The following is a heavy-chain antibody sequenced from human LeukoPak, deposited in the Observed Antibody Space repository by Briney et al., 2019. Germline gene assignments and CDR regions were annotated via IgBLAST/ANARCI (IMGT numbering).Heavy chain of an antibody. D-gene: IGHD2-2*01. Sequence: GGSLRLSCAASGFTFSKYAMSWVRQAPGKGLEYISYISGSSSDTNYADSVKGRFTTSRDNAKKSLYLQMNSLSAEDTAVYYCGRFSRAPDYWGQGTLVTVSS. CDR1: GFTFSKYA. CDR2: ISGSSSDT. CDR3: GRFSRAPDY. J-gene: IGHJ4*02. V-gene: IGHV3-11*06.